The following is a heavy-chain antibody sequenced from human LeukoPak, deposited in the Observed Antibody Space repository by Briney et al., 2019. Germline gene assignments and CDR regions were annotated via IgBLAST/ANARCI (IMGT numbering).Heavy chain of an antibody. CDR3: SRGDFDY. Sequence: RTGGSLRLSCAASGFTFSSYSVNWVRQAPGTGLEWVSSISGSSTYIYYADSVKGRFTISSDNAKNSLYLQMTSLRAADTGVYSCSRGDFDYWGQGTLVSVSS. CDR2: ISGSSTYI. V-gene: IGHV3-21*01. J-gene: IGHJ4*02. CDR1: GFTFSSYS.